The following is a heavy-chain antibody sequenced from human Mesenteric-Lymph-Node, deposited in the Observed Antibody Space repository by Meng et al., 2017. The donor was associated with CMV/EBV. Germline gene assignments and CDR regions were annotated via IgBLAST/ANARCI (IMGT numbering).Heavy chain of an antibody. Sequence: GESLKISCAASGFTFNIYAINWVRQAPGKGLEWVSAISGSASSTYYADSVKGRFTISRDNSKNTVYLQMNNLRAEDTAMYYCAGWKGFEWELKGHWFDPWGQGTLVTVSS. CDR2: ISGSASST. CDR1: GFTFNIYA. D-gene: IGHD1-26*01. CDR3: AGWKGFEWELKGHWFDP. J-gene: IGHJ5*02. V-gene: IGHV3-23*01.